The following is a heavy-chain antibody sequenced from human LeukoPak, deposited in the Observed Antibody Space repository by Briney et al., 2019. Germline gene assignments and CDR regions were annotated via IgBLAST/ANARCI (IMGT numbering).Heavy chain of an antibody. J-gene: IGHJ4*02. Sequence: GGSLRLSCVASGFTFDDYAIHWVRQAPGKGLQWVSGISWNSGSIGYADSVKGRFTISRDNAKNSPYLQMNSLRAEDTAFYYCAKAYSSSGGSFDYWGQGTLVTVSS. D-gene: IGHD2-2*01. CDR2: ISWNSGSI. CDR1: GFTFDDYA. V-gene: IGHV3-9*01. CDR3: AKAYSSSGGSFDY.